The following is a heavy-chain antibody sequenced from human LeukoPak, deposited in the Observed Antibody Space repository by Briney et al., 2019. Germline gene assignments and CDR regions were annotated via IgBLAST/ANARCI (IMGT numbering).Heavy chain of an antibody. D-gene: IGHD2-21*01. CDR1: GVTFSIYG. CDR2: IWYDGSKK. CDR3: AKDVNAYCSGDCSDY. J-gene: IGHJ4*02. Sequence: GGSLRLSCAASGVTFSIYGMHWVRQAPGKGLEWVAFIWYDGSKKCYADSVKGRFTISRDNSKNMVSLEMNSLRTEDTAVYYCAKDVNAYCSGDCSDYWGQGTLVTLSS. V-gene: IGHV3-30*02.